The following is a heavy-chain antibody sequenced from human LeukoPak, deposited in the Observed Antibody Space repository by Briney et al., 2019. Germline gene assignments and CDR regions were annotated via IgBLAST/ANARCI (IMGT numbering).Heavy chain of an antibody. D-gene: IGHD3-10*01. CDR3: AIDLHLFRTRPDFDF. CDR2: FDSEDADT. CDR1: GGTFSRYA. J-gene: IGHJ4*02. V-gene: IGHV1-24*01. Sequence: ASVKVSCKASGGTFSRYAISWVRQAPGQGLEWMGGFDSEDADTIYAHKFQGRVTMTEDTSTDTAYMELSSLRSEDTAVYYCAIDLHLFRTRPDFDFWGQGTLVTVSS.